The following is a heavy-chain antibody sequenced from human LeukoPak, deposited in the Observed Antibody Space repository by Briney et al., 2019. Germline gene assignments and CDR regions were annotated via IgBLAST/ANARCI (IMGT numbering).Heavy chain of an antibody. Sequence: GGSLRLSCAASEFTFINYAMSWVRQAPGKGLEWVSAISGSGGSTYYADSVKGRFTISRDNSKNTLYLQMNSLRAEDTAVYYCAKGGIAVAGTFFGYYYYYMDVWGKGTTVTVSS. CDR2: ISGSGGST. J-gene: IGHJ6*03. V-gene: IGHV3-23*01. D-gene: IGHD6-19*01. CDR3: AKGGIAVAGTFFGYYYYYMDV. CDR1: EFTFINYA.